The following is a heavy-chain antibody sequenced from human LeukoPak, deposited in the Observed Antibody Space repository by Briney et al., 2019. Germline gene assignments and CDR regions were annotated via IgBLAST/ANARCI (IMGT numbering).Heavy chain of an antibody. V-gene: IGHV3-23*01. J-gene: IGHJ6*03. CDR3: TKELHVAVAVADYYYFYMDV. Sequence: GGALRLSCAASGFAFSSFAMGWVRQSPGKGLEWLSTINGGGNTTFYADSVKGRFTISRDNSKNTLYLHMDSLRPDDTAIYYCTKELHVAVAVADYYYFYMDVWGRGTAVTVSS. CDR1: GFAFSSFA. CDR2: INGGGNTT. D-gene: IGHD6-19*01.